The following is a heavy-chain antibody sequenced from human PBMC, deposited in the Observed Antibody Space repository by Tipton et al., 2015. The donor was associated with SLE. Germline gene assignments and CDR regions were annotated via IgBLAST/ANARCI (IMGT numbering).Heavy chain of an antibody. V-gene: IGHV4-34*01. CDR2: INHGGST. D-gene: IGHD3-9*01. Sequence: TLSLTCSIYGGSFGGYYWSWIRQPPGKGLEWIGEINHGGSTNYNPSLKSRVTISEDTPKNQFSLKLTSVTAADTAVYYCVRDKRYFDSPVKYWGQGILVTVSS. CDR3: VRDKRYFDSPVKY. J-gene: IGHJ4*02. CDR1: GGSFGGYY.